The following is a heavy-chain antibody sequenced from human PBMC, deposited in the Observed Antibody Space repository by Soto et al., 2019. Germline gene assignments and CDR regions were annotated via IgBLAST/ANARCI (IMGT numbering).Heavy chain of an antibody. V-gene: IGHV3-64*01. CDR2: ISSNGGST. CDR3: ARVLQARPSYYYYYYMDV. D-gene: IGHD6-6*01. Sequence: GGSLRLSCAASGFTFSSYAMHWVRQAPGKGLEYVSAISSNGGSTNYANSVKGRFTISRDNSKNTLYLQMGSLRAEDMAVYYCARVLQARPSYYYYYYMDVWGKGTTVTVSS. J-gene: IGHJ6*03. CDR1: GFTFSSYA.